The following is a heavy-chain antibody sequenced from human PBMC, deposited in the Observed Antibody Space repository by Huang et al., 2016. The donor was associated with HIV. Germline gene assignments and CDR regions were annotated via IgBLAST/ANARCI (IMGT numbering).Heavy chain of an antibody. CDR1: GGTFTGYF. D-gene: IGHD3-22*01. CDR3: VRCPGYYFEPSRYFDAFDI. V-gene: IGHV4-34*02. CDR2: IKHSGTT. J-gene: IGHJ3*02. Sequence: VQLQQWGASLLKPSETLSLTCAVSGGTFTGYFWGWVRQAPGKGLAWIAKIKHSGTTAHNPSLKIRVSMSVDVSNNQFSLSLKSVTAADTAVYFCVRCPGYYFEPSRYFDAFDIWGPGTMVTV.